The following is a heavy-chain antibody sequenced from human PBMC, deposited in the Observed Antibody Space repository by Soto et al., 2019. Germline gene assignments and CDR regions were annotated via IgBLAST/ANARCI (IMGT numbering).Heavy chain of an antibody. CDR2: IYYSGST. J-gene: IGHJ5*02. CDR3: ARYYYGSGIGGHWFDP. Sequence: QVQLQESGPGLVKPSQTLSLTCTVSGGSISSVGYYWSWIRQHPGKGLEWIGYIYYSGSTYYNPSLKSRVTISVDTSKNQFSLKLSSVTAADTAVYYCARYYYGSGIGGHWFDPWGQGTLVTVSS. D-gene: IGHD3-10*01. CDR1: GGSISSVGYY. V-gene: IGHV4-31*03.